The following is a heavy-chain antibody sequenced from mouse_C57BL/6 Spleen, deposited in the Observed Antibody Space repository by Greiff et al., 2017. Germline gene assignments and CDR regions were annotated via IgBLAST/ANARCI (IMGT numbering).Heavy chain of an antibody. V-gene: IGHV1-22*01. CDR3: ASWDYYGSSDYFDY. Sequence: VQLQQSGPELVKPGASVKMSCKASGYTFTDYNMHWVKQSHGKSLEWIGYINPNNGGTSYNQKFKGKATLTVNKSSSTAYMELRSLTSEDSAVYYCASWDYYGSSDYFDYWGQGTTLTVSS. CDR2: INPNNGGT. D-gene: IGHD1-1*01. CDR1: GYTFTDYN. J-gene: IGHJ2*01.